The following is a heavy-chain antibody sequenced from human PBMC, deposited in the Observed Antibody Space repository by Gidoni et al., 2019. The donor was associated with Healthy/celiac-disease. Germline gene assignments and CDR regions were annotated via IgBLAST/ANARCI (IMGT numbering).Heavy chain of an antibody. J-gene: IGHJ3*02. V-gene: IGHV1-18*01. CDR1: GYTFTSYG. CDR2: ISAYNGNT. CDR3: ARGVFSHCSSTSCYSDAFDI. D-gene: IGHD2-2*01. Sequence: QVQLVQSGAEVKKPGASVKVSCKASGYTFTSYGISWVRQAPGQGLEWMGWISAYNGNTNYAQKLQGRVTMTTDTSTSTAYMELRSLRSDDTAVYYCARGVFSHCSSTSCYSDAFDIWGQGTMVTVSS.